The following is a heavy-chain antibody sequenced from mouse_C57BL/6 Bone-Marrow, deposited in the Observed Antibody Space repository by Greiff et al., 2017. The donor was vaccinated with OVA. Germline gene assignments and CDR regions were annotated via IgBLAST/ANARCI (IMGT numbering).Heavy chain of an antibody. Sequence: VQLQQSGAELARPGASVKLSCKASGYTFTSYGISWVKQRTGQGLEWIGEIYPRSGNTYYNEKFKGKATLTADKSSSTAYMELRSLTSEDSAVYFCARLGVFYDGYYVLAYWGQGTLVTVSA. V-gene: IGHV1-81*01. CDR2: IYPRSGNT. CDR1: GYTFTSYG. CDR3: ARLGVFYDGYYVLAY. D-gene: IGHD2-3*01. J-gene: IGHJ3*01.